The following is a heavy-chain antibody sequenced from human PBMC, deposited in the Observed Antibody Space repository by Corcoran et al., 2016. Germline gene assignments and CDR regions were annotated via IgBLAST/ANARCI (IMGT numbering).Heavy chain of an antibody. V-gene: IGHV1-69*01. Sequence: QVQLVQSGAEVKKPGSSVKVSCKASGGTFSSYAISWVRQAPGQGLEWMGGIIPIFGTANYAQKFQGRVTITADESTSTAYMELSSLRSEDTAVYYCARGIVVVPAAIPYYYGMDVWGQGTTVTVSS. CDR2: IIPIFGTA. J-gene: IGHJ6*02. CDR3: ARGIVVVPAAIPYYYGMDV. D-gene: IGHD2-2*02. CDR1: GGTFSSYA.